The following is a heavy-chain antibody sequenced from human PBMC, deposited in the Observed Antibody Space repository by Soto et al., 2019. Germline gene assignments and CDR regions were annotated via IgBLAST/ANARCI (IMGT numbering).Heavy chain of an antibody. D-gene: IGHD3-9*01. CDR2: INPSGGST. Sequence: ASVKVSCKASGYTFTSYYMHWVRQAPGQGLEWKGIINPSGGSTSYAQKFQGRVTMTRDTSTSTVYMELSSLRSEDTAVYYCARDQVLRYFDWLPVDYYYGMDVWGQGTTVTVSS. CDR1: GYTFTSYY. J-gene: IGHJ6*02. CDR3: ARDQVLRYFDWLPVDYYYGMDV. V-gene: IGHV1-46*03.